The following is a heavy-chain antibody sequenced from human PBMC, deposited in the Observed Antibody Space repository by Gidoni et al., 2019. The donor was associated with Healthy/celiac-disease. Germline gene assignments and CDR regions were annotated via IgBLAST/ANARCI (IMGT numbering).Heavy chain of an antibody. CDR2: IYYSGST. V-gene: IGHV4-31*03. D-gene: IGHD6-13*01. CDR3: ASTWGRQQLVRDWYFDL. Sequence: QVQLQESGPGLVKPSQTLSLTCTVSGGYIRSGGYYWSWIRQHPGKGLEWIGYIYYSGSTYYNPSLKSRVTISVDTSKNQFSLKLSSVTAADTAVYYCASTWGRQQLVRDWYFDLWGRGTLVTVSS. CDR1: GGYIRSGGYY. J-gene: IGHJ2*01.